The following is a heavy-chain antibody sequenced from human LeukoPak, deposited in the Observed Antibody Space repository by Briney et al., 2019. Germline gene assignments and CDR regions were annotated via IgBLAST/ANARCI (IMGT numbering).Heavy chain of an antibody. Sequence: GGSLRLSCAASGFTFSSYAVSWVRQAPGKGLEWVSAISGSGGSTYYADSVKGRFTISRDNSENTLYLQMNSLRAEDTAVYYCAKNVLLWFGESSYFDYWGQGTLVTVSS. CDR2: ISGSGGST. V-gene: IGHV3-23*01. CDR3: AKNVLLWFGESSYFDY. J-gene: IGHJ4*02. D-gene: IGHD3-10*01. CDR1: GFTFSSYA.